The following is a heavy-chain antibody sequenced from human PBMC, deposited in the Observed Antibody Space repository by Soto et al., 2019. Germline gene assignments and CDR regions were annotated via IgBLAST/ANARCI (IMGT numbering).Heavy chain of an antibody. Sequence: GGSLRLSCTASGFTFGDYAMSWFRQAPGKGLEWVGFIRSKAYGGTTEYAASVKGRFTISRDDSKSIAYLQMNSLKTEDTAVYYCTREATVTTDDAFDIWGQGTMVTVSS. D-gene: IGHD4-17*01. CDR1: GFTFGDYA. CDR2: IRSKAYGGTT. J-gene: IGHJ3*02. V-gene: IGHV3-49*03. CDR3: TREATVTTDDAFDI.